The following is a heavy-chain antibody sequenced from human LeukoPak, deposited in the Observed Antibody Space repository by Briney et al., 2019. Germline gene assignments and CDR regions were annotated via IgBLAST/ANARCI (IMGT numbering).Heavy chain of an antibody. J-gene: IGHJ4*02. CDR2: ISSSSSYI. D-gene: IGHD6-13*01. V-gene: IGHV3-21*01. CDR3: ARETPSPWYSSSREYYFDY. Sequence: PGGSLRLSCAASGFTFSSYSMNWVRQAPGKGLEWVSSISSSSSYIYYADSVKGRFTISRDDAKNSLYLQMNSLRAEDTAVYYCARETPSPWYSSSREYYFDYWGQGTLVTVSS. CDR1: GFTFSSYS.